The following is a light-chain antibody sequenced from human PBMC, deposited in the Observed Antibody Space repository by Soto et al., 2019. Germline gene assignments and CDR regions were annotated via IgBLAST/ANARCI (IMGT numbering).Light chain of an antibody. CDR2: GAS. V-gene: IGKV1-39*01. CDR1: ASISTF. J-gene: IGKJ1*01. Sequence: DIRMTQSPSSLSASAGDRVTITCRASASISTFLNWYQQTPGKAPKLLIYGASSLQTGVPSRFSGSGSGTDFTLTISSLQPEDFATYYCQQSYITPWTFCQGTKVEIK. CDR3: QQSYITPWT.